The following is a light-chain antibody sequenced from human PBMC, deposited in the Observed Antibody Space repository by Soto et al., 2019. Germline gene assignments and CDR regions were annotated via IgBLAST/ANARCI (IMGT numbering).Light chain of an antibody. CDR1: SSDVGGYNY. Sequence: QSALTQPPSASGSPRQSVTISCTGTSSDVGGYNYVSWYQQHPGKVPELLIYEVTRRPSGVPDRFSGSKSGNTASLTVSALQAEDEAHYYCSSYAGNNVVIFGGGTKLTVL. J-gene: IGLJ2*01. V-gene: IGLV2-8*01. CDR2: EVT. CDR3: SSYAGNNVVI.